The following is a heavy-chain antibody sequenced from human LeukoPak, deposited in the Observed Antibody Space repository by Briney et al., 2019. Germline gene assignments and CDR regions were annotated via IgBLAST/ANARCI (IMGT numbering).Heavy chain of an antibody. CDR2: INPNSGGT. V-gene: IGHV1-2*02. CDR3: ARDTGYSSSSDY. J-gene: IGHJ4*02. Sequence: ASVKVSCKASGYTFTGYYMHWVRQAPGQGLEWMGWINPNSGGTNYAQKFQGRVTMTRDTSINTAYMELSRLRSDDTAVYYCARDTGYSSSSDYWGQGTLVTVSS. D-gene: IGHD6-6*01. CDR1: GYTFTGYY.